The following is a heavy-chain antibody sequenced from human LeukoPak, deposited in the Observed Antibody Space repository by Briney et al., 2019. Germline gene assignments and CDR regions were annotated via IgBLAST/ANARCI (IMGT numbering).Heavy chain of an antibody. CDR3: ARGPSSQFRTDY. J-gene: IGHJ4*02. Sequence: GGSLRLSCAASGFTFSSYAMSWVRQAPGKGLKWVSYIGRSSSPIYYADSVKGRFTISRDNAKNSLYLQMNGLRAEDTAVYYCARGPSSQFRTDYWGQGTLVTVSS. D-gene: IGHD2-2*01. V-gene: IGHV3-48*01. CDR2: IGRSSSPI. CDR1: GFTFSSYA.